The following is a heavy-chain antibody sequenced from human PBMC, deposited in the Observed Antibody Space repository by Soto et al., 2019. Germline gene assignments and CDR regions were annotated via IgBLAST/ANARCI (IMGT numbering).Heavy chain of an antibody. J-gene: IGHJ6*02. CDR1: GGSISSSNY. D-gene: IGHD6-19*01. V-gene: IGHV4-4*02. Sequence: PSETLSLTCAVSGGSISSSNYWSWVRQLPGMGLEWIGEIYHSGTTHYNPSLKSRVIISVDKSKNQFSPNLNSVTDADTAVYYCARSIYSSVWVPYGLDVWGQGTTVTV. CDR3: ARSIYSSVWVPYGLDV. CDR2: IYHSGTT.